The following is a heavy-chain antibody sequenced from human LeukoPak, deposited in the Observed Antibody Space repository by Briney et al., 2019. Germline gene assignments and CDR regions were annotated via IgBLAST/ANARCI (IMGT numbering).Heavy chain of an antibody. CDR3: AREVTTAPGNAFDI. CDR1: GFTFSSYS. J-gene: IGHJ3*02. CDR2: ISSSSSYI. Sequence: PGGSLRPSCAASGFTFSSYSMTWVRQAPGKGLEWVSSISSSSSYIYYADSVKGRFTISRDNAKNSLYLQMNSLRAEDTAVYYCAREVTTAPGNAFDIWGQGTMVTVSS. D-gene: IGHD4-17*01. V-gene: IGHV3-21*01.